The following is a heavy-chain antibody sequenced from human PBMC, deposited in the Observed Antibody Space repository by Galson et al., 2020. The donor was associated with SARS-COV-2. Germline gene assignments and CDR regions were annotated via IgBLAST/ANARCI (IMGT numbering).Heavy chain of an antibody. CDR3: ARHQAVAGRMELMVVVWFDP. Sequence: SETLSLTCTVSGGSISSSSYYWGWIRQPPGKGLEWIGSIYYSGSTYYNPSLKSRVTISVDTSKNQFSLKLSSVTAADTAVYYCARHQAVAGRMELMVVVWFDPWGQGTLVTVSS. J-gene: IGHJ5*02. V-gene: IGHV4-39*01. CDR2: IYYSGST. D-gene: IGHD6-19*01. CDR1: GGSISSSSYY.